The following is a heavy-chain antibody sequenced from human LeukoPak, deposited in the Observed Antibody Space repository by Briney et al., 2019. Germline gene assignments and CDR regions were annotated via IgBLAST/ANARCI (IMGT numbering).Heavy chain of an antibody. J-gene: IGHJ4*02. D-gene: IGHD2-15*01. CDR3: ARLKNCSGGTCYKPFDY. CDR2: ISSSSSTI. V-gene: IGHV3-48*01. CDR1: GFTFSSYS. Sequence: PGGSLRLSCAASGFTFSSYSMNWVRQAPGKGLEWVSYISSSSSTIYYADSVKGRFTISRDNAKNSLYLQMNSLRAEDTAVYYCARLKNCSGGTCYKPFDYWGQGTLVTVSS.